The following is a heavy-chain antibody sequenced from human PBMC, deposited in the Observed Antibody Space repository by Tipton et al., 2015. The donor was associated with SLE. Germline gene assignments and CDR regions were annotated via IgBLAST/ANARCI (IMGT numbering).Heavy chain of an antibody. CDR2: INHSGST. J-gene: IGHJ6*02. CDR3: AREVGRPRGYYGMDV. V-gene: IGHV4-39*07. CDR1: GGSISSSSYY. D-gene: IGHD3-10*01. Sequence: TLSLTCTVSGGSISSSSYYWSWIRQPPGKGLEWIGEINHSGSTNYNPSLKSRVTISVDTSKNQFSLKLSSVTAADTAVYYCAREVGRPRGYYGMDVWGQGTTVTVSS.